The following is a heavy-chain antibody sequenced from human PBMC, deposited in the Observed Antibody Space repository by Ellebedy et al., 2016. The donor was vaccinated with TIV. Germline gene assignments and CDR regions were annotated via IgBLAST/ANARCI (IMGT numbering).Heavy chain of an antibody. CDR3: ARGLAVGGY. CDR1: GYTFSSYW. D-gene: IGHD1-26*01. CDR2: INSDGSST. V-gene: IGHV3-74*01. J-gene: IGHJ4*02. Sequence: GESLKISCAGSGYTFSSYWMHWVRQAPGKGLVWVSRINSDGSSTSYADSVKGRFTISRDNAKNTLYLQMNSLRAEDTAVYYCARGLAVGGYWGQGTLVTVSS.